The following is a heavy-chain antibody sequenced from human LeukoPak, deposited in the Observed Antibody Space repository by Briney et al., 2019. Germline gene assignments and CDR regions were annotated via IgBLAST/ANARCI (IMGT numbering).Heavy chain of an antibody. CDR1: GGSISGYY. D-gene: IGHD4-23*01. V-gene: IGHV4-59*01. Sequence: SETLSLTCTVSGGSISGYYYNWIRQPPGKGLEWIGYIYYSGSTNYNPSLKSRVTISLDTSRNQFSLKLSSVTTADTAVYYCARSVVTLYWYFDLWGRGTLVTVSS. J-gene: IGHJ2*01. CDR3: ARSVVTLYWYFDL. CDR2: IYYSGST.